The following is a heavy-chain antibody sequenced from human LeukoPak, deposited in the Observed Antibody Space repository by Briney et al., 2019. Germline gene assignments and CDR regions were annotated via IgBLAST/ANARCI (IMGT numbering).Heavy chain of an antibody. CDR2: IYYSGST. V-gene: IGHV4-39*07. J-gene: IGHJ6*03. CDR1: GGSISSSSYY. CDR3: ASQGHHGKIVGTTPSYFYMDV. D-gene: IGHD1-26*01. Sequence: SETLSLTCTVSGGSISSSSYYWGWIRQPPGKGLEWIGSIYYSGSTYYNPSLKSRVTISVDTSKNRFSLKLSSVTAADTAFYYCASQGHHGKIVGTTPSYFYMDVWGKGTTVTVSS.